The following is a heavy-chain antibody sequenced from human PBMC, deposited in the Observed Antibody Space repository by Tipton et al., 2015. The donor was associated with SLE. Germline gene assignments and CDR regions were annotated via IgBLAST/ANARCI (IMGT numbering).Heavy chain of an antibody. V-gene: IGHV4-4*07. J-gene: IGHJ2*01. Sequence: TLSLTCTVSGGSISSYYWSWIRQPAGGGLVWIGRIYTHDNTNYNPSPKSRVTMSVETSKNHFSLKLNSVTAADTAVYYCAREFLNPVTTVHYYFDLWGRGTLVTVSS. CDR3: AREFLNPVTTVHYYFDL. CDR2: IYTHDNT. CDR1: GGSISSYY. D-gene: IGHD4-11*01.